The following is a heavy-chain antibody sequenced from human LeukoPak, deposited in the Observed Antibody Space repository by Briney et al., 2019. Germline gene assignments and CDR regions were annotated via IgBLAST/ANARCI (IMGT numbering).Heavy chain of an antibody. CDR2: INSAGDNI. J-gene: IGHJ4*02. CDR1: GFTFSDYF. CDR3: ATSARTYLGSSLDY. V-gene: IGHV3-11*04. D-gene: IGHD2-15*01. Sequence: GGSLRLSCVASGFTFSDYFMSWIRQAPGKGLEWLSFINSAGDNIYYADSVKGRFTISRDNAKNTLYLQMNSLRAEDTALYYCATSARTYLGSSLDYWGQGTLVTVSS.